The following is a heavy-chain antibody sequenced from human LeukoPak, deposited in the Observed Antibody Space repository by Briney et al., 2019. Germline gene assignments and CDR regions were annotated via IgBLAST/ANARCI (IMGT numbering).Heavy chain of an antibody. V-gene: IGHV3-7*01. J-gene: IGHJ3*02. CDR2: IKQDGSEK. Sequence: TGGSLRLSCAASGFTFSSYWMSWVRQAPGKGLEWVANIKQDGSEKYYVDSVKGRFTISRDNAKNSLYLQMNSLRAEDTAVYYCARENYGSGSYYLNNGGAFDIWGQGTMVTVSS. CDR1: GFTFSSYW. CDR3: ARENYGSGSYYLNNGGAFDI. D-gene: IGHD3-10*01.